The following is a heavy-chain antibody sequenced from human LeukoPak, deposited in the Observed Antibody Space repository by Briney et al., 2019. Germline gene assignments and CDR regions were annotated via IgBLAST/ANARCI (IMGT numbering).Heavy chain of an antibody. J-gene: IGHJ6*02. CDR3: ARAGIAAAGSAPGQYYYYGMDV. Sequence: PGGSLRLSCAASGFTFSSYEMNWVRQAPGKGLGRVSYISSSGSTIYYADSVKGRFTISRDNAKNSLYLQMNSLRAEDTAVYYCARAGIAAAGSAPGQYYYYGMDVWGQGTTVTVSS. CDR2: ISSSGSTI. CDR1: GFTFSSYE. D-gene: IGHD6-13*01. V-gene: IGHV3-48*03.